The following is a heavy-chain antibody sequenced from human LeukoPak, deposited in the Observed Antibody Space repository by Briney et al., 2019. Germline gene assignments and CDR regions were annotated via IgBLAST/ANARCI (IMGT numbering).Heavy chain of an antibody. Sequence: GGSLRLSCAASGFTFSTYAMHWVRQAPGKGLEGVSLIWHNGNNKYYADSVKGRFTISRDNSKNTLYLEMNSLRAEDTAVYYCARDGLSGYGLGLFDYWGQGTLVAVSS. CDR2: IWHNGNNK. V-gene: IGHV3-33*01. CDR3: ARDGLSGYGLGLFDY. CDR1: GFTFSTYA. D-gene: IGHD5-12*01. J-gene: IGHJ4*02.